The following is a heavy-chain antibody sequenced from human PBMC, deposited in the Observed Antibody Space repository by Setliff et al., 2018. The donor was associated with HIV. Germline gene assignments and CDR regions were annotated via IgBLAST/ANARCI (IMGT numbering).Heavy chain of an antibody. D-gene: IGHD2-2*01. J-gene: IGHJ4*02. CDR2: ISSSGGYV. V-gene: IGHV3-21*01. CDR3: ARLPGYCSTSSCYGYLDY. Sequence: PGESLKISCAASGFTFSSYTINWVRQAPGEGLEWVSSISSSGGYVYYADSVKGRFTSFRDNAKKSVYLELNSLRAEDTAVYYCARLPGYCSTSSCYGYLDYWGQGTLVTVSS. CDR1: GFTFSSYT.